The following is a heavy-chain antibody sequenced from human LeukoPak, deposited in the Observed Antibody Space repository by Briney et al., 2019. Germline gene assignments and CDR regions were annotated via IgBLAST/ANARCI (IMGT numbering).Heavy chain of an antibody. CDR1: GFTFSNYW. D-gene: IGHD3-10*01. J-gene: IGHJ5*02. V-gene: IGHV3-74*01. CDR2: INSDGSST. Sequence: GGSLRLSCAASGFTFSNYWIHWVRQVPGKGLVWVSRINSDGSSTSYAESVKGRFSISRDNAKNTVYLQMNSLRAEDTAVYLCARELICSASGTYYAAWFDPWGQGTLVTVSS. CDR3: ARELICSASGTYYAAWFDP.